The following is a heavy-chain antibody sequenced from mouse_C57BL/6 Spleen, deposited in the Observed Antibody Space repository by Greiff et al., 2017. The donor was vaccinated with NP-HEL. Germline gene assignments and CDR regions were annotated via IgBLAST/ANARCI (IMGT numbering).Heavy chain of an antibody. CDR1: GYTFTEYT. D-gene: IGHD5-1*01. Sequence: QVQLKQSGAELVKPGASVKLSCKASGYTFTEYTIHWVKQRPGQGLEWIGWFYPGSGSIKYNEKFKDKATLTADKSSSTAYMELSSLTSEDSAFYFCASQGGVRPFDYWGHGTTLTVSS. J-gene: IGHJ2*01. V-gene: IGHV1-62-2*01. CDR3: ASQGGVRPFDY. CDR2: FYPGSGSI.